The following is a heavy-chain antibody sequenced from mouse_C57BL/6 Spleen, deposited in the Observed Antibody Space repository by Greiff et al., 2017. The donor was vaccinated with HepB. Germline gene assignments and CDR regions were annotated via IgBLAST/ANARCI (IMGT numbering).Heavy chain of an antibody. V-gene: IGHV3-6*01. CDR2: ISYDGSN. CDR3: ARGAIYSIDY. CDR1: GYSITSGYY. J-gene: IGHJ2*01. Sequence: EVKLMESGPGLVKPSQSLSLTCSVTGYSITSGYYWNWIRQFPGNKLEWMGYISYDGSNNYNPSLKNRISITRDTSKNQLFMKLNSVTTEDTATYYCARGAIYSIDYWGQGTTLTVSS. D-gene: IGHD2-5*01.